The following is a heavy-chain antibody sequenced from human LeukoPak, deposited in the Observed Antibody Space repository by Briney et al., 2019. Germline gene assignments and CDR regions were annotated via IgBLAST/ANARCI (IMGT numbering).Heavy chain of an antibody. J-gene: IGHJ5*02. Sequence: ASVKVSCKASGYTFTSYDINWVRQATGQGLEWMMWINPNSGNTGYAQKFQGRVTITRNTSISTAYMELSSLRSEDTAVYYCARVTVVVPPTQIWFDPWGQGTLVTVSS. CDR1: GYTFTSYD. CDR3: ARVTVVVPPTQIWFDP. V-gene: IGHV1-8*03. D-gene: IGHD2-2*01. CDR2: INPNSGNT.